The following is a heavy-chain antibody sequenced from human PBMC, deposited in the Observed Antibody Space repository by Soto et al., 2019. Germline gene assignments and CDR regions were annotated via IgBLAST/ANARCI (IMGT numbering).Heavy chain of an antibody. V-gene: IGHV4-59*08. D-gene: IGHD6-19*01. CDR3: ARLSPTVAGTSFDY. Sequence: ETLSLSCTVSGGSISSYYWSWIRQPPGKGLEWIGYIYYSGSTNYNPSLKSRVTISVDTSKNQFSLKLSSVTAADTAVYYCARLSPTVAGTSFDYWGQGTLVTVSS. CDR1: GGSISSYY. J-gene: IGHJ4*02. CDR2: IYYSGST.